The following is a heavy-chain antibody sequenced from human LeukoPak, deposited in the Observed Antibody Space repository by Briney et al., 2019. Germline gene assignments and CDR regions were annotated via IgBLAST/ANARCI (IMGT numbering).Heavy chain of an antibody. J-gene: IGHJ6*02. D-gene: IGHD3-3*01. Sequence: GGSLRLSCAASGFTFSSYSMNWVRQAPGKGLEWVSSISSSSSYIYYADSVKGRFTISRDNAKNSLYLQMNSLRAEDTAVYYCARDYYDFWSGYYLNLNYCYYGMDVWGQGTTVTVSS. CDR2: ISSSSSYI. CDR1: GFTFSSYS. V-gene: IGHV3-21*01. CDR3: ARDYYDFWSGYYLNLNYCYYGMDV.